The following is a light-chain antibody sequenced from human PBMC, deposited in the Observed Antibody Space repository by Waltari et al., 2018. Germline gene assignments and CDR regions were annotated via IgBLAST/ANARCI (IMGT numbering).Light chain of an antibody. J-gene: IGLJ1*01. Sequence: SYVLTQPPSVSVAPGETASITCGGNNIERKSAPWYRQRPGQAPVVVSSYDNDRAAGIPERFSGSNSGNTATLTISRVEAGDEADYYCQVWDANTDPGVFGTGTEVTVL. CDR1: NIERKS. V-gene: IGLV3-21*01. CDR3: QVWDANTDPGV. CDR2: YDN.